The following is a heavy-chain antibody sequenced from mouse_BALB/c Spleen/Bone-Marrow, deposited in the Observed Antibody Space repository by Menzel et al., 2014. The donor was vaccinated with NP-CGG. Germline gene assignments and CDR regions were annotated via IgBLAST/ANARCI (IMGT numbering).Heavy chain of an antibody. CDR2: INSNGGST. CDR3: ARGDVWYAMDY. CDR1: GFTFSSYG. Sequence: EVHLVESGEGLVQPGGSLKLSCAASGFTFSSYGMSWVRQTPDKRLELVATINSNGGSTYYPDSVKGRFTISRDNAKNTLYLQMSSLKSEDTAMYYCARGDVWYAMDYWGQGTSVTVSS. J-gene: IGHJ4*01. V-gene: IGHV5-6-3*01.